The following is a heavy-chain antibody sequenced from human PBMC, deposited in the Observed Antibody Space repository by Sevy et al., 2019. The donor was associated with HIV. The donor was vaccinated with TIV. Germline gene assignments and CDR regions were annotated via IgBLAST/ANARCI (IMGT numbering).Heavy chain of an antibody. D-gene: IGHD3-3*01. Sequence: GGSLRLSCRVSGFSFQYSMNWVRQAPGKGLEWVSRFNSDGSGTSYADSVKGRFTISRDNAKNTLYLQMNSLRAEDTAVYYCARDFWSAQRGMDVWGQGPTVTVSS. CDR3: ARDFWSAQRGMDV. V-gene: IGHV3-74*01. CDR2: FNSDGSGT. CDR1: GFSFQYS. J-gene: IGHJ6*02.